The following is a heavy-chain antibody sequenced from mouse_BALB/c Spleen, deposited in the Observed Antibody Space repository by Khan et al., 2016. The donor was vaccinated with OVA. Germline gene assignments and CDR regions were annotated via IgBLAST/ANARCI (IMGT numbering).Heavy chain of an antibody. Sequence: EVQLLESGPGLVKPSQSLYLSCTVTGYSITSGYGWNWIRQFPGNQLEWMGYISYSGSTNYNQSLKRRITITRDTSKNQFFLQLNSVTTEDTATYYCARTARIKYWGQGTTLTVS. D-gene: IGHD1-2*01. CDR3: ARTARIKY. CDR1: GYSITSGYG. V-gene: IGHV3-2*02. CDR2: ISYSGST. J-gene: IGHJ2*01.